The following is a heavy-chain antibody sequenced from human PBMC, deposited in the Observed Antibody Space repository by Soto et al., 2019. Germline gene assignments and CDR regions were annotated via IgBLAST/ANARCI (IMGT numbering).Heavy chain of an antibody. CDR3: ARDHARFSVGATNMGNY. CDR1: GYTFTSYG. J-gene: IGHJ4*02. D-gene: IGHD1-26*01. CDR2: ISAYNGNT. Sequence: QVQLVQSGAEVKKPGASVKVSCKASGYTFTSYGISWVRRAPGQGLEWMGWISAYNGNTNYAQKLQGRVTMTTDTSTSTDYMELRSLRSDDTAVYYCARDHARFSVGATNMGNYWGQGTLVTVSS. V-gene: IGHV1-18*01.